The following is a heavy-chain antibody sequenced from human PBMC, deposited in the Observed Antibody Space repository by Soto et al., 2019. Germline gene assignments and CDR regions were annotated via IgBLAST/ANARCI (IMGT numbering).Heavy chain of an antibody. D-gene: IGHD3-16*01. CDR1: GYTFTSYD. CDR3: ARAHFPAPYDYVTGYYYYYGMDV. V-gene: IGHV1-8*01. Sequence: ASVKVSCKASGYTFTSYDINWVRQATGQGLEWMGWMNPNSGNTGYAQKFQGRVTMTRNTSISTAYMELSSLRSEDTAVYYCARAHFPAPYDYVTGYYYYYGMDVWGQGTTVTVS. J-gene: IGHJ6*02. CDR2: MNPNSGNT.